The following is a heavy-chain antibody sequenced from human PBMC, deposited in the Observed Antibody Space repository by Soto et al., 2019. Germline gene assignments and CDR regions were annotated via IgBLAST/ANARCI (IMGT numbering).Heavy chain of an antibody. J-gene: IGHJ6*02. V-gene: IGHV4-59*01. CDR2: IYYSGST. CDR1: GGSISSYY. Sequence: SETLSLTCTVSGGSISSYYWSWIRQPPGKGLEWIGYIYYSGSTNYNPSLKSRVTISVDTSKNQFSLKLSSVTAADTAVYYCARGYYYYGMDVWGQGTTVTVSS. CDR3: ARGYYYYGMDV.